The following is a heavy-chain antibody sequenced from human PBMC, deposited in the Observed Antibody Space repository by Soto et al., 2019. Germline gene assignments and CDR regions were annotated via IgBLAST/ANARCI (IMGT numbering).Heavy chain of an antibody. V-gene: IGHV3-48*03. CDR1: GFTFSSYE. D-gene: IGHD4-17*01. J-gene: IGHJ6*02. CDR2: ISSSGSTI. Sequence: GGSLRLSCAASGFTFSSYEMNWVRQAPGKGLEWVSYISSSGSTIYYADSVKGRFTISRDNAKNPLYLQMNSLRAEDTAVYYCARKADYGYYYYYGMDVWGQVTTVTVSS. CDR3: ARKADYGYYYYYGMDV.